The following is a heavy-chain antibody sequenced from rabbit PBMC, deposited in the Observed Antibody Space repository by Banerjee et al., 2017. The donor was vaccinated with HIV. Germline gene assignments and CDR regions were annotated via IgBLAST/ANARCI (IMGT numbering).Heavy chain of an antibody. D-gene: IGHD1-1*01. CDR1: GLSFSDRDV. CDR3: ARDLAAIIGWNLYL. CDR2: MNTATGKP. Sequence: QSLEESGGGLVKPGGSLTLTCKASGLSFSDRDVMCWVRQAPGKGLEWIACMNTATGKPVYANWAKGRFAISKPSSTTVTLQMTSLTAADTATYFCARDLAAIIGWNLYLWGPGTLVTVS. V-gene: IGHV1S40*01. J-gene: IGHJ4*01.